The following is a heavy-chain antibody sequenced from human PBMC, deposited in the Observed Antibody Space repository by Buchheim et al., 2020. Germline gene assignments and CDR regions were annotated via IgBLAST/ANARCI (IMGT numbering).Heavy chain of an antibody. CDR3: ARGPPTDYGDYADGMDV. Sequence: QVQLQQWGAGLLKPSETLSLTCAVYGGSFSGYYWSWIRQPPGKGLEWIGEINHSGSTNYNPSLKSRVTISVDTSKNQFSLTLSSVTAADTAVYYCARGPPTDYGDYADGMDVWGQGTT. CDR1: GGSFSGYY. V-gene: IGHV4-34*01. D-gene: IGHD4-17*01. CDR2: INHSGST. J-gene: IGHJ6*02.